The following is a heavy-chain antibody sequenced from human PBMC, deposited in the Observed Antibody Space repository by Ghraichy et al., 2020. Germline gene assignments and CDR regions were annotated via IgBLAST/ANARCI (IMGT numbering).Heavy chain of an antibody. D-gene: IGHD6-19*01. V-gene: IGHV3-33*01. CDR3: ARVSQASSGWTHGAFDI. CDR1: GFTFSSYG. J-gene: IGHJ3*02. CDR2: IWYDGSNK. Sequence: GESLNISCVASGFTFSSYGMHWVRQAPGKGLEWVAVIWYDGSNKYYADSVKGRFTISRDNSKNTLYLQMNSLRAEDTAVYYCARVSQASSGWTHGAFDIWGQGTMVTVSS.